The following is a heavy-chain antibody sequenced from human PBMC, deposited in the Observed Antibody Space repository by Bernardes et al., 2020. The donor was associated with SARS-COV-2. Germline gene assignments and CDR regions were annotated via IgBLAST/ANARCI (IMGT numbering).Heavy chain of an antibody. Sequence: GGSLRLSCVASGFTFSKYAMSWVRQAPGKGLEWLSSISYGSENIYYGDSVTDRFTISRDNSKNTVYLQMNSLGVEDTAIYYCAKDLFPSGPDAFDIWGRGTQVTVSA. V-gene: IGHV3-23*01. J-gene: IGHJ3*02. CDR2: ISYGSENI. CDR3: AKDLFPSGPDAFDI. D-gene: IGHD3-3*01. CDR1: GFTFSKYA.